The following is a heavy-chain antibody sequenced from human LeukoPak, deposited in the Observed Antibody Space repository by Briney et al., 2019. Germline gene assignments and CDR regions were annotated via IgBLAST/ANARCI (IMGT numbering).Heavy chain of an antibody. CDR2: IYSGGST. Sequence: GGSLRLSCAASGFTVSSNYMSWVRQAPGKGLEWVSVIYSGGSTYYADSVKGRFTISRHNSKNTLYLQMNSLRAEDTAVYYCARDLYYGSGSYRYYYYGMDVWGQGTTVTVPS. V-gene: IGHV3-53*04. CDR1: GFTVSSNY. CDR3: ARDLYYGSGSYRYYYYGMDV. D-gene: IGHD3-10*01. J-gene: IGHJ6*02.